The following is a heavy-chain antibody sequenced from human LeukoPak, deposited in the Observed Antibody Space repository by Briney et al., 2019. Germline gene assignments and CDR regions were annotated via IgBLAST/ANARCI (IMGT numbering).Heavy chain of an antibody. CDR1: GGSFSGYY. CDR3: ARRGLLRYFDL. CDR2: INHSGST. D-gene: IGHD2-15*01. J-gene: IGHJ2*01. Sequence: PSETLSLTCAVYGGSFSGYYWSWIRQPPGKGLEWIGEINHSGSTNYNPSLKSRVTISVDTSKNQLSLKLSSVTAADTAVYYCARRGLLRYFDLWGRGTLVTVSS. V-gene: IGHV4-34*01.